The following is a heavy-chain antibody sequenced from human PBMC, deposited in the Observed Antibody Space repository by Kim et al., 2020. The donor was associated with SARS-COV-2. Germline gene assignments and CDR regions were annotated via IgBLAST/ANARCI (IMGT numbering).Heavy chain of an antibody. V-gene: IGHV3-30*18. CDR2: MSHDGRTQ. Sequence: GGSLRLSCAASGFTFTDFGMHWVRRAPGKGLEWVAVMSHDGRTQYYADSVKGRFTISRDTSKNTLYLQMSSLKTEDTALYYCVKDGPQRWGIWDHWGQGT. CDR1: GFTFTDFG. D-gene: IGHD3-16*01. CDR3: VKDGPQRWGIWDH. J-gene: IGHJ4*02.